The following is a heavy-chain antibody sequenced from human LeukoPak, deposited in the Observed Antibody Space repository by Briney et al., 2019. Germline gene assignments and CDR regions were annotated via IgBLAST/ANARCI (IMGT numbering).Heavy chain of an antibody. D-gene: IGHD3-22*01. V-gene: IGHV3-33*01. CDR1: GFTFSSYG. CDR2: IWYDGSNK. J-gene: IGHJ4*02. Sequence: GGSLRLSCAASGFTFSSYGMHWVRQAPGKGLEWVAVIWYDGSNKYYADSVKGRFTISRDNSKNTLYLQMNSLRAEDTAVYYCARDGGSGYYLGIWGQGTLVTVSS. CDR3: ARDGGSGYYLGI.